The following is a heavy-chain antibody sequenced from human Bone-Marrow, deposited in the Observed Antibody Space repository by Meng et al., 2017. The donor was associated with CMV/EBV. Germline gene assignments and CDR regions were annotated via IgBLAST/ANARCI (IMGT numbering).Heavy chain of an antibody. CDR2: ISPHSGGT. J-gene: IGHJ4*02. V-gene: IGHV1-2*02. Sequence: ASVKVSCKASGYTFSDFYIYWVRQAPGQGLEWMGCISPHSGGTNYAQKFQGRVAMTRDTSISTAYLELSRLTSDDTAVYYCARALPASYYYDTRGPHRWGQGNLVTGSS. CDR3: ARALPASYYYDTRGPHR. CDR1: GYTFSDFY. D-gene: IGHD3-22*01.